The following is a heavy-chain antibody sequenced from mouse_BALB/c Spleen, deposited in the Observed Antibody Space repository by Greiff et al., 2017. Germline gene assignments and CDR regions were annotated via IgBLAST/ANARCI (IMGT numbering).Heavy chain of an antibody. CDR2: IWAGGST. V-gene: IGHV2-9*02. CDR1: GFSLTSYG. D-gene: IGHD2-10*02. J-gene: IGHJ3*01. Sequence: VQLVESGPGLVAPSQSLSITCTVSGFSLTSYGVHWVRQPPGKGLEWLGVIWAGGSTNYNSALMSRLSISKDNSKSQVFLKMNSLQTDDTAMYYCARDEGYGNYVGAYWGQGTLVTVSA. CDR3: ARDEGYGNYVGAY.